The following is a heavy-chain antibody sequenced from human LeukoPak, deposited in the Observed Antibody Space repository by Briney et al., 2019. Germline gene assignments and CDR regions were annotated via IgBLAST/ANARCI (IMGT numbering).Heavy chain of an antibody. J-gene: IGHJ5*02. D-gene: IGHD2-2*01. CDR2: IPYDGTIR. CDR3: AKGGCSSTTCYLANP. CDR1: GLTFSSYG. Sequence: PGGSLRLSCAASGLTFSSYGMHWVRQAPGKGLEGVAVIPYDGTIRNYADSVKGRFTISRDNSKNTLYLQMNSLTAEDTALYYCAKGGCSSTTCYLANPWGQGTLVTVSS. V-gene: IGHV3-30*18.